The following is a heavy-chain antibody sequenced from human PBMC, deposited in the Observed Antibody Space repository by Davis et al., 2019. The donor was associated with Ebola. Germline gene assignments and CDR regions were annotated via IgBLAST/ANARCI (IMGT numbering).Heavy chain of an antibody. V-gene: IGHV3-15*07. Sequence: GESLKISCAVSGFAFSNAWMNWVRQASGKGLEWVGRIKRKADGGTTDHAAPVKGRFTISREDSKNTLYLQMNILKTEDTAVYYCTTVGGYIYGQRDYWGQGALVTVSS. J-gene: IGHJ4*02. CDR1: GFAFSNAW. CDR2: IKRKADGGTT. CDR3: TTVGGYIYGQRDY. D-gene: IGHD5-18*01.